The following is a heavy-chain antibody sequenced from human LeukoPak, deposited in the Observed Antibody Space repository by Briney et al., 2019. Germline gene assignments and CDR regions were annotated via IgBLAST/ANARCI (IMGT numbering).Heavy chain of an antibody. Sequence: TGGSLRLSCAASGFTFSTYAMSWVRQAPGKGLEWVSSISGSGGSTYYADSVKGRFTISRATSKNTLYLQMNSLRAADTAVYYCVKSGYNRFDYWGQGALVTVSS. CDR1: GFTFSTYA. CDR3: VKSGYNRFDY. D-gene: IGHD5-24*01. V-gene: IGHV3-23*01. J-gene: IGHJ4*02. CDR2: ISGSGGST.